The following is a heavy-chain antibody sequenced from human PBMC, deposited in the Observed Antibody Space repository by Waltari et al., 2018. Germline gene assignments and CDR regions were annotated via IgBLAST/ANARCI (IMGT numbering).Heavy chain of an antibody. V-gene: IGHV2-5*01. Sequence: QITLKESGPTLVKHTQTLTLTCTFSGFSLSTSGVGVGWIRQPPGKALEWLALIYWNDDKRYSPSLKSRLTITKDTSKNQVVLTMTNMDPVDTATYYCAHSRTYYYDSSGYGDDAFDIWGQGTMVTVSS. J-gene: IGHJ3*02. CDR1: GFSLSTSGVG. CDR3: AHSRTYYYDSSGYGDDAFDI. CDR2: IYWNDDK. D-gene: IGHD3-22*01.